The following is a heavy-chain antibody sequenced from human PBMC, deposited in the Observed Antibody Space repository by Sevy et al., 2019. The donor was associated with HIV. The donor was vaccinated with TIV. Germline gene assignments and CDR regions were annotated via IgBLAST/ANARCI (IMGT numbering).Heavy chain of an antibody. V-gene: IGHV3-30*02. CDR1: GFNFSGYS. CDR2: IRHDGAKI. CDR3: ARDMDDYYYYMEL. D-gene: IGHD3-10*01. J-gene: IGHJ6*03. Sequence: GGSLRLSCTTSGFNFSGYSMFWVRQVLGKGLEWVAFIRHDGAKIFYADSVKGRFTISRDTSKKTLYLQMNSLRPEDTAKYFCARDMDDYYYYMELWGEGTTVTVSS.